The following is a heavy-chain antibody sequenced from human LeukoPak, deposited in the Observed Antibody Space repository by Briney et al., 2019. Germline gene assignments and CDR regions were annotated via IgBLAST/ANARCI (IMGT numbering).Heavy chain of an antibody. CDR3: AIHSKTSYADYYYYMDV. CDR1: GGSFSGYY. V-gene: IGHV4-34*01. D-gene: IGHD3/OR15-3a*01. J-gene: IGHJ6*03. Sequence: SETLSLTCAVYGGSFSGYYWSWIRQPPGKGLEWIGEINHSGSTNYNPSLKSRVTISVDTSKNQFSLKLSSVTAADTAVYYCAIHSKTSYADYYYYMDVWGKGTTVTISS. CDR2: INHSGST.